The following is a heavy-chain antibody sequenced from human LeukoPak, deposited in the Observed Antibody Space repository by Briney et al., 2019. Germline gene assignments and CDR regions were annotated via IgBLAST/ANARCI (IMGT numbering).Heavy chain of an antibody. Sequence: GGSLRLPCAASGFLFSSYAIHWVRQAPGKGLEWVAVISYDGSNKNYADSVKGRFTVSRDNSKNTLYLQMNSLRAEDTAVYYCARVGGALLWLGELWDWGQGTLVTVSS. CDR2: ISYDGSNK. D-gene: IGHD3-10*01. J-gene: IGHJ4*02. CDR3: ARVGGALLWLGELWD. CDR1: GFLFSSYA. V-gene: IGHV3-30-3*01.